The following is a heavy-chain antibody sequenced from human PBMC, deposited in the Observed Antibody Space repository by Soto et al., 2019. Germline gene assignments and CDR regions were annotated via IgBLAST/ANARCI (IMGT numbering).Heavy chain of an antibody. J-gene: IGHJ2*01. Sequence: QVQLVESGGGVVQPGRSLRLSCAASGFTFSSYAMHWVRQAPGKGLEWVAVISYDGSNKYYADSVKGRFTISRDKSKTTLYLQMNSLRAEDTAVYYCARPLWRDDYNGGYFDLWGRGTLVTVSS. D-gene: IGHD4-4*01. CDR2: ISYDGSNK. V-gene: IGHV3-30-3*01. CDR1: GFTFSSYA. CDR3: ARPLWRDDYNGGYFDL.